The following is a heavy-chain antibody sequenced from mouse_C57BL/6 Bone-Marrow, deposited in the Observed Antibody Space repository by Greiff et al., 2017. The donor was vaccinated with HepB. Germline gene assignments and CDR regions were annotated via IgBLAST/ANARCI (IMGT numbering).Heavy chain of an antibody. J-gene: IGHJ1*03. CDR2: IWSDGST. CDR3: ARHVIYYDYDVYFDV. CDR1: GFSLTSYG. V-gene: IGHV2-6-1*01. Sequence: VQLQESGPGLVAPSQSLSITCTVSGFSLTSYGVHWVRQPPGKGLEWLVVIWSDGSTTYNSALKSRLSISKDNSKSQVFLKMNSLQTDDTAMYYCARHVIYYDYDVYFDVWGTGTTVTVSS. D-gene: IGHD2-4*01.